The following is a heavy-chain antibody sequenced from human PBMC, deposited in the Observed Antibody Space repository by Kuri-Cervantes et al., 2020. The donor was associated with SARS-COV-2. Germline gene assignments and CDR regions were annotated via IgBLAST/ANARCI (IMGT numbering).Heavy chain of an antibody. Sequence: SQTLSLTCAFYGESFSGYYWNWIRQSPGKGLEWIGEVNHRGSTNYNPSLKSRVTISVDTSKNQFSLKLSSVTAADTAVYYCARHPSELNQLLYWVYYYYMDVWGKGTTVTVSS. CDR2: VNHRGST. D-gene: IGHD2-2*02. CDR3: ARHPSELNQLLYWVYYYYMDV. CDR1: GESFSGYY. J-gene: IGHJ6*03. V-gene: IGHV4-34*01.